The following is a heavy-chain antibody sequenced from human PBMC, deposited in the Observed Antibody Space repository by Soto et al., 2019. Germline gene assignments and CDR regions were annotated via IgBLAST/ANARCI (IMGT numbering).Heavy chain of an antibody. D-gene: IGHD3-3*01. J-gene: IGHJ3*02. Sequence: GASVKVSCTASGYHLTSYDINWVRHATVQGPEWMGWMNPNSGNTGYAQKFPGRVTMTMNTSISTAYMELSSLRSEDTAVYYCARAPTETYYDFWSGYYVRDAFDIWGQGTMVTVSS. V-gene: IGHV1-8*01. CDR1: GYHLTSYD. CDR2: MNPNSGNT. CDR3: ARAPTETYYDFWSGYYVRDAFDI.